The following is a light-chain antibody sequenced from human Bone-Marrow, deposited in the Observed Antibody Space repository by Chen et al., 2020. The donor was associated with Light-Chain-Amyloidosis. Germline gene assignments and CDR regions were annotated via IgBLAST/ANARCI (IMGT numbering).Light chain of an antibody. V-gene: IGLV2-14*03. J-gene: IGLJ3*02. CDR1: NRDAGGYKY. Sequence: QSDLTHPASVSGSPGQTTTISCTGSNRDAGGYKYVSWYQKHPGEAPKLTIYDVSNRPSGISNRFSGSKSGNTASLTISGLRAGDEDIYYCSSYRGNSTWVFGGGTKLTVL. CDR2: DVS. CDR3: SSYRGNSTWV.